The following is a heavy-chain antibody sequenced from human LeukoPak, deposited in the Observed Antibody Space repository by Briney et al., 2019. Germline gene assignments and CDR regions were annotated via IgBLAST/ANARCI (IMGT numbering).Heavy chain of an antibody. J-gene: IGHJ2*01. CDR2: INHSGST. CDR1: GGSFSGYY. CDR3: GRGVLRPFDL. V-gene: IGHV4-34*01. Sequence: SETLSLTCAVYGGSFSGYYWNWIRQPPGKGLEWIGEINHSGSTNYNPSLKSRVTISLDASKTQFSLRLSSVTAADTAVYFCGRGVLRPFDLWGRGTLVTVSS.